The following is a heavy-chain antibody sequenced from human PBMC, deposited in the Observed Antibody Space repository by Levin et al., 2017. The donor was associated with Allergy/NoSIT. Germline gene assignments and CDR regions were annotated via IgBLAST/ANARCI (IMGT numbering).Heavy chain of an antibody. V-gene: IGHV1-18*01. J-gene: IGHJ6*03. CDR3: ARDLRVSRLYWWCMLSWGGYYYMDV. CDR2: ISAYNGNT. Sequence: ASVKVSCKASSYTFTSYGISWVRQAPGQGLEWMGWISAYNGNTNYAQKLQGRVTMTTDTSTSTAYMELRSLRSDDTAVYYCARDLRVSRLYWWCMLSWGGYYYMDVWGKGTTVTVSS. CDR1: SYTFTSYG. D-gene: IGHD2-8*02.